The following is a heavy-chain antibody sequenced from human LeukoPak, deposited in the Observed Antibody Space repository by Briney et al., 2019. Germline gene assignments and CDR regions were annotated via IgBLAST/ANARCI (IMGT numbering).Heavy chain of an antibody. Sequence: ASVKVSCKASGYTFTGYYMHWVRQAPGQGLEWMGWFNPNSGGTKYAQKFQDRVTMTRDTSISTAYMELSRLRSDDTAVYYCARGVDTDYFDYWGQGTLVTVSS. CDR1: GYTFTGYY. CDR3: ARGVDTDYFDY. V-gene: IGHV1-2*02. D-gene: IGHD2-2*02. CDR2: FNPNSGGT. J-gene: IGHJ4*02.